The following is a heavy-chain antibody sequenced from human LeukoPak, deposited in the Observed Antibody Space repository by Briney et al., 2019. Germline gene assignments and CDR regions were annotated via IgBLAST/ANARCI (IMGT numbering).Heavy chain of an antibody. V-gene: IGHV4-4*07. CDR1: GGSITIYY. Sequence: SETLSLTCTVSGGSITIYYWSWIRQPAGKGLEWIGRIYTSGSTNYNPSLKSRVTMSVDTSKNQFSLKLSSVTAADTAVYYCARAIEVGAMTPFDYWGQGTLVTVSS. CDR2: IYTSGST. CDR3: ARAIEVGAMTPFDY. D-gene: IGHD1-26*01. J-gene: IGHJ4*02.